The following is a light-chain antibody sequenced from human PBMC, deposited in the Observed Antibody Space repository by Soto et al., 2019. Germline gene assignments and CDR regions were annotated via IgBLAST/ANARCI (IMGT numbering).Light chain of an antibody. CDR2: AAS. V-gene: IGKV1-27*01. CDR1: QGIGNY. Sequence: DIQITQSPSSLSASVGDRVTITCRASQGIGNYLVWYQQRPGGVPNLLIYAASTLQSGVPSRFSGSGSGTHFTLTISSLQPEDGAIYYCQKYNSDPLTFGGGTKVEIK. CDR3: QKYNSDPLT. J-gene: IGKJ4*01.